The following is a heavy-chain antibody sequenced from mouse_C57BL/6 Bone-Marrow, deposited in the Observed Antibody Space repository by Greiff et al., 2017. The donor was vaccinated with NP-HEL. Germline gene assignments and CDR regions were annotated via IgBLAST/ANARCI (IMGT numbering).Heavy chain of an antibody. CDR3: AREGVSPAY. Sequence: VKLQQSGPELVKPGASVKISCKASGYAFSSSWMNWVKQRPGKGLEWIGRIYPGDGDTNYNGKFKGKATLTADKSSSTAYMQLSSLTSEDSAVYFCAREGVSPAYWGQGTLVTVSA. V-gene: IGHV1-82*01. J-gene: IGHJ3*01. CDR1: GYAFSSSW. CDR2: IYPGDGDT.